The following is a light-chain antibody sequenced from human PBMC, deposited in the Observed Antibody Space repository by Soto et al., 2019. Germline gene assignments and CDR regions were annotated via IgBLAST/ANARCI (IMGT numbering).Light chain of an antibody. Sequence: DIVMTQSPDSLAVSLGERATINCKSSQSVFYSSNNKNYLAWYQQKPGQPPRLLIYWASTRESGVPDRFSGSGSGTDFTLTISSLLAEDVAVYYCQQYYNTPLTFGPGTKVDIK. CDR1: QSVFYSSNNKNY. CDR2: WAS. J-gene: IGKJ3*01. V-gene: IGKV4-1*01. CDR3: QQYYNTPLT.